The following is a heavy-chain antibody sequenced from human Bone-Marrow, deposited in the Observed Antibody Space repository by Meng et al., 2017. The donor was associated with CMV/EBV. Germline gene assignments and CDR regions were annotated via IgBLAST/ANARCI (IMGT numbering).Heavy chain of an antibody. CDR2: INPNSGGT. D-gene: IGHD1-26*01. CDR1: GYTFTTYD. J-gene: IGHJ5*02. CDR3: ARSWGTLGYSGSYLSPFDP. Sequence: ASVKVSCKASGYTFTTYDINWVRQAPGQGLEWMGWINPNSGGTNYAQKFQGRVTMTRDTSISTAYMELSRLRSDDTAVYYCARSWGTLGYSGSYLSPFDPWGQGTLVPVSS. V-gene: IGHV1-2*02.